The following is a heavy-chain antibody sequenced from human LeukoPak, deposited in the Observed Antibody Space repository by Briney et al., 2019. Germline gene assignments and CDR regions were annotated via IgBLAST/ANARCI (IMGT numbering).Heavy chain of an antibody. J-gene: IGHJ4*02. V-gene: IGHV3-64D*06. CDR3: VKDLTRGFSFDY. CDR1: GFTFRNFI. CDR2: ISTTGDTT. Sequence: GGSLRLSYSASGFTFRNFILHWVRQAPGKGLEFVSTISTTGDTTYYANSVKGRFSISRDNSKNTLYLQMSSLRSEDTAVYYCVKDLTRGFSFDYWGQGTLVTVSS. D-gene: IGHD3-10*01.